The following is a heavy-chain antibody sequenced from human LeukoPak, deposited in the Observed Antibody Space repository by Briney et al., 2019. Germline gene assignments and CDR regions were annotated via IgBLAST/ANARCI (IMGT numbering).Heavy chain of an antibody. D-gene: IGHD3-9*01. CDR3: ARGGEDYDILTGSNWFDP. CDR2: INPSGGST. Sequence: GASVKVSCKASGYTFTSYYMHWVRQAPGQGLEWMGIINPSGGSTSYAQKFQGRVTMTRDMSTSTVYMELSSLRSEDTAVYYCARGGEDYDILTGSNWFDPWGQGTLVTVSS. J-gene: IGHJ5*02. CDR1: GYTFTSYY. V-gene: IGHV1-46*01.